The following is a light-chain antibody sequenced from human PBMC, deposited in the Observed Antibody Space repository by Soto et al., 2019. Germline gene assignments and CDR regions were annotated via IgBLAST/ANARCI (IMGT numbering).Light chain of an antibody. CDR3: SSFSSSSTPYV. Sequence: QSVLTQPASVSGSPGQSITISCTGTSSDVGGYKYVSWYQQHPGKAPKLMIFEVNSRPSGVSNRFSGSKSGNTASLTISGLRAEDEADYYCSSFSSSSTPYVFGTGTKATVL. V-gene: IGLV2-14*01. CDR2: EVN. J-gene: IGLJ1*01. CDR1: SSDVGGYKY.